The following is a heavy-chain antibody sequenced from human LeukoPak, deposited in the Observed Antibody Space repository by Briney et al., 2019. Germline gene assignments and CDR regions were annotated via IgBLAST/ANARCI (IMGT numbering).Heavy chain of an antibody. CDR2: IYYSGST. J-gene: IGHJ3*02. D-gene: IGHD6-25*01. Sequence: PSETLSLTCRVSGGSISNYYWSWIRQPPGKGLEWIGYIYYSGSTNYNPSLKSRVTISVDTSKNQFALKLSSVTAADTAVYYCARDIPSYSSVNAFDIWGQGTMVTVSS. CDR3: ARDIPSYSSVNAFDI. V-gene: IGHV4-59*01. CDR1: GGSISNYY.